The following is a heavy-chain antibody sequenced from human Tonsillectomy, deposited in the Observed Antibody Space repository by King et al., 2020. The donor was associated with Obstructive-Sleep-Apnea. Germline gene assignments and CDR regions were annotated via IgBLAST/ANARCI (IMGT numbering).Heavy chain of an antibody. D-gene: IGHD3-10*01. CDR1: GYTFTGYY. J-gene: IGHJ4*02. V-gene: IGHV1-2*02. CDR2: INPNSGGT. Sequence: VQLVESGAEVKKPGASVKVSCKASGYTFTGYYMHWVRQAPGQGLEWMGWINPNSGGTNYAKKFQGRVSMTRDTSIRTAYMELSRLRSDDTAMYYCARDQNSDYSGSGCSIDYWGQGTLVTVSS. CDR3: ARDQNSDYSGSGCSIDY.